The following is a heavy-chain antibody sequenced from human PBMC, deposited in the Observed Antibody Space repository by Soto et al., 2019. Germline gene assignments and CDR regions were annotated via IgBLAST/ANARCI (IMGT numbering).Heavy chain of an antibody. J-gene: IGHJ4*02. D-gene: IGHD3-16*01. Sequence: GGSLRLSCVDSTSNLKNYAMAWVRQAPGKGLEWVSALTDTGGSTYYAASVKGRFTISRDNSRNTLFLQMDRLRVDDTAVYYCAKIKGAITFLHFDTWGQGTLVTVS. V-gene: IGHV3-23*01. CDR3: AKIKGAITFLHFDT. CDR2: LTDTGGST. CDR1: TSNLKNYA.